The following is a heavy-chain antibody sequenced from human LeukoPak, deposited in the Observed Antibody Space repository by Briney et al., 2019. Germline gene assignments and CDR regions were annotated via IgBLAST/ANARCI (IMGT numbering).Heavy chain of an antibody. Sequence: GGSLRLSCAASGFTFSSYSMNWVRQAPGKGLEWVSSISSSSSYIYYADSVKGRFTISRDNAKNSLYLQMNSLRAEDTAVYYCARDRSIVGAWFDPWGQGTLVTVSS. CDR3: ARDRSIVGAWFDP. V-gene: IGHV3-21*01. CDR2: ISSSSSYI. J-gene: IGHJ5*02. D-gene: IGHD1-26*01. CDR1: GFTFSSYS.